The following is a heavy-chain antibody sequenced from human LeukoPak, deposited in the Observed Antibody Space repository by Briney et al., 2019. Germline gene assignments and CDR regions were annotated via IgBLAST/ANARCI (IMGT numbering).Heavy chain of an antibody. CDR2: LYYSGTT. CDR3: ARLSKGRFFDYIFDF. J-gene: IGHJ4*01. D-gene: IGHD3-9*01. Sequence: SETLCLTCTVSGDSVSSNTYCWGWIRQSPGKGLEWVGTLYYSGTTAYNPSLRSRVAMSVDTSKNHFTLKLTSVTAADTAVYYCARLSKGRFFDYIFDFWGHGAMVTVSS. V-gene: IGHV4-39*02. CDR1: GDSVSSNTYC.